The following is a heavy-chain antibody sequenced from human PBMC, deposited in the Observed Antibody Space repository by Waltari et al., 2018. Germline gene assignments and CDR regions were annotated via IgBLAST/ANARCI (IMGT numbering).Heavy chain of an antibody. Sequence: QVQLVQSGAEVKKPGASVKVSCRTSGDTFSSCFIFWVRQAPGQGLEWMGIINPSDGGTNYPQKFQDRVTMTRDTSTSTVYMELRSLRSEDTAVYYCTRDKLDYYNGMDVWGQGTTVTVSS. CDR2: INPSDGGT. CDR1: GDTFSSCF. J-gene: IGHJ6*02. D-gene: IGHD3-3*02. CDR3: TRDKLDYYNGMDV. V-gene: IGHV1-46*03.